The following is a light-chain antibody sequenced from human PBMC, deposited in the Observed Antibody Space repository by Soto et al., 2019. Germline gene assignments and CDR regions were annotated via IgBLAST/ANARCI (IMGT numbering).Light chain of an antibody. CDR3: GTWDSSLSAWV. J-gene: IGLJ3*02. V-gene: IGLV1-51*01. CDR2: DNN. CDR1: SSNIGNNY. Sequence: QPVLTQPPSVSAARGQKVTISCSGSSSNIGNNYVSWYQQLPGTAPKLLIYDNNKRPSGIPDRFSGSKSGTSATLGITGLQTGDEADYYCGTWDSSLSAWVFGGGTKLTVL.